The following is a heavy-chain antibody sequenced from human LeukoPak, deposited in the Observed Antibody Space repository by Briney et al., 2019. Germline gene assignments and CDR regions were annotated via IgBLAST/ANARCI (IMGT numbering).Heavy chain of an antibody. Sequence: GGSLRLSCAASGFTFSSYWMSWVRQAPGKGLEWVANIKQDGSEKYYVDSVKGRFTISRDNAKNSLYLQMNSLRAEDTAVYYCARRVGGYSGYDYIEYFQHWGQGTLVTVSS. D-gene: IGHD5-12*01. V-gene: IGHV3-7*01. CDR3: ARRVGGYSGYDYIEYFQH. J-gene: IGHJ1*01. CDR1: GFTFSSYW. CDR2: IKQDGSEK.